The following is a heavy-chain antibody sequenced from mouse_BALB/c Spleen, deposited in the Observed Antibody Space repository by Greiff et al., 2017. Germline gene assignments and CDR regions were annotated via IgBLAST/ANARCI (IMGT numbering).Heavy chain of an antibody. Sequence: VQLQQPGAELVKPGASVKMSCKASGYTFTSYWMHWVKQRPGQGLEWIGLIDPSDSYTSYNQKFKGKATLTVDTSSSTAYMQLSSLTSEDSAVYYCTRSRAAWFAYWGQGTLVTVSA. CDR2: IDPSDSYT. CDR3: TRSRAAWFAY. J-gene: IGHJ3*01. CDR1: GYTFTSYW. V-gene: IGHV1S127*01.